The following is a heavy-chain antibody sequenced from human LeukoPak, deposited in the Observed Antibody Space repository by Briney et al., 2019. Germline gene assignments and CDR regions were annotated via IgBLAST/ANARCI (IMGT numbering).Heavy chain of an antibody. J-gene: IGHJ4*02. CDR1: GFTFSNAW. CDR3: TTSGIVAKNFDY. Sequence: GGSLRLSCAASGFTFSNAWMSWVRQAPGEGLEWVGRIKSKTDGGTTDYAAPVKGRFTISRDDSKNTLYLQMSSLKTEDTAVYYCTTSGIVAKNFDYWGQGTLVTVSS. CDR2: IKSKTDGGTT. V-gene: IGHV3-15*01. D-gene: IGHD5-12*01.